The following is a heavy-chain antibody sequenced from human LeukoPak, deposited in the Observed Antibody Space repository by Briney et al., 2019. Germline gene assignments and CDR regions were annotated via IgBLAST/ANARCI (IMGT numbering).Heavy chain of an antibody. CDR2: INPSGGST. Sequence: ASVKDSCKASGYTFTSYYMHWVRQAPGQGLEWMGIINPSGGSTSYAQKFQGRVTMTRDTSTSTVYMELSSLRSEDTAVYYCARDGVSVQVVRESGGMDVWGQGTTVTVSS. CDR1: GYTFTSYY. J-gene: IGHJ6*02. CDR3: ARDGVSVQVVRESGGMDV. D-gene: IGHD3-22*01. V-gene: IGHV1-46*01.